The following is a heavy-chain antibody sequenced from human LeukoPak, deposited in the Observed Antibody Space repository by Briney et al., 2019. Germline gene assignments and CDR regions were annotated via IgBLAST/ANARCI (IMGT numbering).Heavy chain of an antibody. CDR3: AKAYFAGAAYFDY. Sequence: GGSLRLSCAASGFTFSSYSMNWVRQAPGKGLEWVSYISSSSSTIYYADSVKGRFTISRDNDKNSLYLQLNSLRAEDTAVYFCAKAYFAGAAYFDYWGQGTLVTVSS. V-gene: IGHV3-48*01. J-gene: IGHJ4*02. CDR1: GFTFSSYS. D-gene: IGHD1-26*01. CDR2: ISSSSSTI.